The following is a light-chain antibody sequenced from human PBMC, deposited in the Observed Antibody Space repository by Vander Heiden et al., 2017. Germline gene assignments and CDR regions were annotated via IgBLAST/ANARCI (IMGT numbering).Light chain of an antibody. CDR3: LQDYTYPLT. CDR2: GAS. CDR1: QGIRDD. J-gene: IGKJ4*01. Sequence: AIQMTQSPSSLSASVGDRVTITCRASQGIRDDLGWFQQKPGKAPKLLIYGASNSQSGVPSRFSGSGSGTDFTLTISSLQPEDFATYYCLQDYTYPLTFGGGTKVEI. V-gene: IGKV1-6*01.